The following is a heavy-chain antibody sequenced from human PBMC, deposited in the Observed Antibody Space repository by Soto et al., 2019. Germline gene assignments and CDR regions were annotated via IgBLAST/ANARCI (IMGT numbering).Heavy chain of an antibody. J-gene: IGHJ6*02. V-gene: IGHV1-46*01. CDR1: GYTFTSYY. Sequence: QVQLVQSGAEVKKPGASVKVSCKASGYTFTSYYMHWVRQAPGQGLEWMGIINPSGGSTSYAQKFQVRFTMTRDTSKCTVYMELSSLRSEDTAVYYCARDIVVVPAAITYYYGMDVWGQGTTVTVSS. CDR3: ARDIVVVPAAITYYYGMDV. D-gene: IGHD2-2*02. CDR2: INPSGGST.